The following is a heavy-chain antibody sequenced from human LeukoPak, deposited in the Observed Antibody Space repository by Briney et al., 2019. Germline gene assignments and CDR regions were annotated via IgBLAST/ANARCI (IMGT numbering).Heavy chain of an antibody. Sequence: SETLSLTCTVSGGSISSYYWSWIRQPAGKGLEWIGRIYTSGSTYYNPSLKSRVTISVDKSKNQFSLKLSSVTAADTAVHYCARDRLPHLFDYWGQGTLVTVSS. V-gene: IGHV4-4*07. CDR2: IYTSGST. J-gene: IGHJ4*02. CDR1: GGSISSYY. CDR3: ARDRLPHLFDY. D-gene: IGHD5-12*01.